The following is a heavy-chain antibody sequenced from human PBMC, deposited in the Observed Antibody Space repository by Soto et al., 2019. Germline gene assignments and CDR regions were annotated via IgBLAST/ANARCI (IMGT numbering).Heavy chain of an antibody. Sequence: GGSLRLSCAASGFTVSSNYMSWVRQAPGKGLEWVSVIYSGGSTYYADSGKGRFTISRDNSKNTLYLQMNSLRAEDTAVYYCARGGYYDFWSGPVYYYYYMDVWGKGTTVTVSS. D-gene: IGHD3-3*01. J-gene: IGHJ6*03. CDR1: GFTVSSNY. CDR2: IYSGGST. CDR3: ARGGYYDFWSGPVYYYYYMDV. V-gene: IGHV3-66*01.